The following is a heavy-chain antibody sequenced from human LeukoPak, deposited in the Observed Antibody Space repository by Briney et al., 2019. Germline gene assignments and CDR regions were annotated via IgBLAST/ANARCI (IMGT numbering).Heavy chain of an antibody. J-gene: IGHJ4*02. V-gene: IGHV1-8*01. CDR2: MNPNCGNT. Sequence: ASVKVSCKASGYTFSSYDINWVRQATGQGLEWMGWMNPNCGNTGYAQKFQGRVTMTRNTSISTAYMELSSLRSEDTAVYYCARAQYNCSSTSCYELIDYWGQGTLVTVSS. CDR1: GYTFSSYD. D-gene: IGHD2-2*01. CDR3: ARAQYNCSSTSCYELIDY.